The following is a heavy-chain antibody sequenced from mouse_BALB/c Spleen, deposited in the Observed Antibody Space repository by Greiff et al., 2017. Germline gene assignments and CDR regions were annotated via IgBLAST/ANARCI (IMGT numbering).Heavy chain of an antibody. CDR2: ISDGGSYT. D-gene: IGHD1-2*01. J-gene: IGHJ3*01. CDR3: ARSSHYYEGFAY. CDR1: GFTFSDYY. Sequence: EVMLVESGGGLVKPGGSLKLSCAASGFTFSDYYMYWVRQTPEKRLEWVATISDGGSYTYYPDSVKGRFTISRDNAKNNLYLQMSSLKSEDTAMYYCARSSHYYEGFAYWGQGTLVTVSA. V-gene: IGHV5-4*02.